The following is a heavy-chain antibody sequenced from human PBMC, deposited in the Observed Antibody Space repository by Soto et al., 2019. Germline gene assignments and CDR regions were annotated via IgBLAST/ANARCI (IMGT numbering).Heavy chain of an antibody. CDR1: GFTFSSYG. D-gene: IGHD6-19*01. V-gene: IGHV3-30*18. CDR3: AKEYSSGWAY. Sequence: ESGGGVVQPGRSLRLSCAASGFTFSSYGMHWVRQAPGKGLEWVAVISYDGSNKYYADSVKGRFTISRDNSKNTLYLQMNRLRAEDTAVYYCAKEYSSGWAYWGQGTLVTVSS. J-gene: IGHJ4*02. CDR2: ISYDGSNK.